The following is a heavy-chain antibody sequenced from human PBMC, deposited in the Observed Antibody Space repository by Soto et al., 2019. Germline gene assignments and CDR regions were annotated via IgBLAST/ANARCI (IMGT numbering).Heavy chain of an antibody. Sequence: GGSLRLSCAASGFTFSSYGMHWVSQAPGKGLEWVAVIWYDGSNKYYADSVKGRFTISRDNSKNTLYLQMNSLRAEDTAVYYCARAVNTGGYSYGYAFDIWGQGTMVTVSS. CDR1: GFTFSSYG. CDR2: IWYDGSNK. V-gene: IGHV3-33*08. CDR3: ARAVNTGGYSYGYAFDI. J-gene: IGHJ3*02. D-gene: IGHD5-18*01.